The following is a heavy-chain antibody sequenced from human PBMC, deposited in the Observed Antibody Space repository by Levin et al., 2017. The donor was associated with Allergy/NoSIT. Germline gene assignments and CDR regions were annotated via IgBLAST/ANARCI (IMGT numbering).Heavy chain of an antibody. J-gene: IGHJ4*02. CDR1: GGSIRSPNAY. CDR2: IHYIGKT. D-gene: IGHD2-21*01. CDR3: ARGVVGATPPYFDL. Sequence: SETLSLTCTVSGGSIRSPNAYWSWIRQPPGKGLEWIGHIHYIGKTYYNPSLKSRLTISIDTSKSQISLSLTSVTAADTAVYYCARGVVGATPPYFDLWGQGSRVTVSS. V-gene: IGHV4-30-4*01.